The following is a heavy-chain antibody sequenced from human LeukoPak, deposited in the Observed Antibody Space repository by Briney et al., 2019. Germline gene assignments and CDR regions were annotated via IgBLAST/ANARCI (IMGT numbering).Heavy chain of an antibody. CDR3: ARGYCSGGSCYVFDY. D-gene: IGHD2-15*01. CDR1: GYTFTGYY. V-gene: IGHV1-2*02. J-gene: IGHJ4*02. CDR2: MNPNSGDT. Sequence: GASVKVSCKTSGYTFTGYYMHWVRQAPGQGLEWMGWMNPNSGDTSYAQKFQDRVTMTRDTSISTAYMDLSRLISDDTAVYYCARGYCSGGSCYVFDYWGQGTLVTVSS.